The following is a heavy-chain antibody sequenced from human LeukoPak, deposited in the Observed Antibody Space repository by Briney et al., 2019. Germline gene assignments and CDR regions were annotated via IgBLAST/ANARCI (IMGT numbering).Heavy chain of an antibody. CDR2: INPNSGGT. V-gene: IGHV1-2*02. CDR1: GYTFTGYY. Sequence: ASVKVSCKASGYTFTGYYMHWVRQAPGQGPEWMGWINPNSGGTNYAQKFQGRVTMTRDTSISTAYMELSRLRSDDTAVYYCARADYDFWSGYYRNFDYWGQGTLVTVSS. CDR3: ARADYDFWSGYYRNFDY. J-gene: IGHJ4*02. D-gene: IGHD3-3*01.